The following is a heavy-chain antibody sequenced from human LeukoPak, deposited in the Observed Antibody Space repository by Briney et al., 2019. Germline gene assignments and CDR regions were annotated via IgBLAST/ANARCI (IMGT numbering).Heavy chain of an antibody. V-gene: IGHV4-30-4*01. CDR3: GRGVATSDYFDC. CDR1: GGSISNDDYY. J-gene: IGHJ4*02. Sequence: PSETLSLTCTVSGGSISNDDYYWSWIRQPPGKGLEWIGYIYYSGGTDYNPSLKSRVTISVDTSKNQFSLKMNSVTAADTAVYHCGRGVATSDYFDCWGQGTLVTVSS. D-gene: IGHD5-12*01. CDR2: IYYSGGT.